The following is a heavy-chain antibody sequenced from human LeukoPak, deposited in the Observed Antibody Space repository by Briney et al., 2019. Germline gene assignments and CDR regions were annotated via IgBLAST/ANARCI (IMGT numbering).Heavy chain of an antibody. CDR3: ARYYYDSSGYHFDY. D-gene: IGHD3-22*01. Sequence: PSETLSLTCTVSGGSISSYYWSWVRQPPGKGLEWIGYIYYSGSTNYNPSLKSRVSISVDTSKNQFSLKLSSVTAADTAVHYCARYYYDSSGYHFDYWGQGTPVTVSS. V-gene: IGHV4-59*01. J-gene: IGHJ4*02. CDR2: IYYSGST. CDR1: GGSISSYY.